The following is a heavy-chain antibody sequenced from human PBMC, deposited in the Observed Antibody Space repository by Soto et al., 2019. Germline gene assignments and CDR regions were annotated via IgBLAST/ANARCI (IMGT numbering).Heavy chain of an antibody. D-gene: IGHD4-17*01. CDR3: ARDLVDYDEVMVNWFDP. V-gene: IGHV4-4*02. Sequence: QVQLQESGPGLVKPSGTLSLTCAVSGGSISSSNWWSWVRQPPGKGLEWIGEIYHSGSTNYNPSLKCPVTISVDKSKNQFSLKLSSVTAEDTAVYYCARDLVDYDEVMVNWFDPWGQGTLVTVSS. CDR2: IYHSGST. CDR1: GGSISSSNW. J-gene: IGHJ5*02.